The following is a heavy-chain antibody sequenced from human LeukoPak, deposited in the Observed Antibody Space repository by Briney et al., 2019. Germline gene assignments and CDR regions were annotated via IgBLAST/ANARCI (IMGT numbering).Heavy chain of an antibody. CDR3: AKEGIGRYIYGYAWDY. Sequence: GGSLRLSCAASGFTLSSYAMHWVRQAPGKGLEWVGVISYDGSNKYYADSVKGRFTISRNNSKNTLYLQMNSLRTEDTAVYCCAKEGIGRYIYGYAWDYWGQGTLFTVSS. CDR2: ISYDGSNK. CDR1: GFTLSSYA. D-gene: IGHD5-18*01. J-gene: IGHJ4*02. V-gene: IGHV3-30*04.